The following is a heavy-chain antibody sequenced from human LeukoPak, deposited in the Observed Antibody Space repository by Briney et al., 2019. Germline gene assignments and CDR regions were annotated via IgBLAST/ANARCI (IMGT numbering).Heavy chain of an antibody. D-gene: IGHD4-17*01. V-gene: IGHV1-2*02. CDR3: ARDGRTVSYYWFFDI. J-gene: IGHJ2*01. CDR1: GYTFTNYN. CDR2: ITTKSGVT. Sequence: ASVKVACKASGYTFTNYNMHWVRQAPGQGLEWIGRITTKSGVTKYAQKFEGRVTMTTDTSSNTAYVEVSSLTSDDTAVYYCARDGRTVSYYWFFDIWGRGTLITVAS.